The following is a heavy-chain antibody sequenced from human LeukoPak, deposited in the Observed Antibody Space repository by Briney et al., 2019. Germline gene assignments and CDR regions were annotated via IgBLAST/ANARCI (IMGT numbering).Heavy chain of an antibody. CDR1: GGSISSSSYY. D-gene: IGHD1/OR15-1a*01. CDR3: ARRRMEQADYFDY. CDR2: IYYSGST. J-gene: IGHJ4*02. Sequence: PSETLSLTCTVSGGSISSSSYYWGWIRQPPGKGLEWIGSIYYSGSTYYNPSLKSRVTISVDTSKNQFSLKLSSVTAADTAVYYCARRRMEQADYFDYWGQGTLVTVSS. V-gene: IGHV4-39*01.